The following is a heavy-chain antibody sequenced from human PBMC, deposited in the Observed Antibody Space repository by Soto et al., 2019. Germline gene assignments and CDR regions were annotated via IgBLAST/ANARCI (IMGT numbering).Heavy chain of an antibody. V-gene: IGHV3-43*02. Sequence: GGSLRLSCAAPGFTFDDYAMHWVRQAPGKGLEWVSLISGDGGSTYYADSVKGRFTISRDNSKNSLYLQMNSLRTEDTALYYCAKDRTDDFWSGYFDYWGQGTLVTVSS. D-gene: IGHD3-3*01. CDR2: ISGDGGST. CDR3: AKDRTDDFWSGYFDY. CDR1: GFTFDDYA. J-gene: IGHJ4*02.